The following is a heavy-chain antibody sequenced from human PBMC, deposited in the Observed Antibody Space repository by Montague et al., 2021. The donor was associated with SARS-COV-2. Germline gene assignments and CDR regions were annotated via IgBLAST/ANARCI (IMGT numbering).Heavy chain of an antibody. CDR1: GGSISSGSYY. Sequence: TLSLTCTVSGGSISSGSYYWSWIRQPAGKGLEWIGRIYTGGSTNYNPSLKSRVTISVDTSKNQFSLKLSSVIAADTAVYYCARESGSPTYYYYYGMDVWGQGTTVTVSS. CDR2: IYTGGST. D-gene: IGHD1-26*01. V-gene: IGHV4-61*02. CDR3: ARESGSPTYYYYYGMDV. J-gene: IGHJ6*02.